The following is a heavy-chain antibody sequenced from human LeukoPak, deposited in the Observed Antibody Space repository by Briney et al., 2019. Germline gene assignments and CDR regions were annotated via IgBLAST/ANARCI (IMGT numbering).Heavy chain of an antibody. J-gene: IGHJ4*02. Sequence: PGGSLRLSCAASGFTFSSYEMNWVRQAPGKGLEWVSYISSSGSTIYYADSVKGRFTISRDNNKNSLFLQMNSLRTEDTALYYCAKPFGSISSRSVYFDYWGQGTLVTVSS. CDR2: ISSSGSTI. V-gene: IGHV3-48*03. D-gene: IGHD3-3*01. CDR1: GFTFSSYE. CDR3: AKPFGSISSRSVYFDY.